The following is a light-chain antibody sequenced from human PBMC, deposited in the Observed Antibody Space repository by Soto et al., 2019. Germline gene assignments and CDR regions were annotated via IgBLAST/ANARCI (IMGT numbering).Light chain of an antibody. CDR3: QQSYSTPDT. J-gene: IGKJ2*01. V-gene: IGKV1-39*01. CDR1: QSISGY. Sequence: DIQMTQSPSSLSASVGDRATISCRASQSISGYLNWYQQKPGKAPKLLIYAASSLQSGVPSRFSGSGYGTDYTLTISSLQPEDFATYSCQQSYSTPDTFGQGTKLEIK. CDR2: AAS.